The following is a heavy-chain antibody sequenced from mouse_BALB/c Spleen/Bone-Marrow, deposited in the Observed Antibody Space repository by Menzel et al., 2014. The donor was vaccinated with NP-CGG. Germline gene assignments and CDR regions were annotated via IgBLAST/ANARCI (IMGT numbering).Heavy chain of an antibody. Sequence: VHLVESGPGLVQPSQSLSITCTVSGFSLTSYGVHWVRQSPGQGLEWLGVIWSGGSTDYNAAFISRLSISKDNSKSQVFFKMNSLQADDTAIYYCARRPDYGYSSYAMDYWGQGTSVTVSS. CDR2: IWSGGST. J-gene: IGHJ4*01. D-gene: IGHD1-2*01. CDR1: GFSLTSYG. V-gene: IGHV2-4-1*01. CDR3: ARRPDYGYSSYAMDY.